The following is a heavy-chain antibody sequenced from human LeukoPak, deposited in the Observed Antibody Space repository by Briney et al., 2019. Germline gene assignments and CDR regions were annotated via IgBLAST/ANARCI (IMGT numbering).Heavy chain of an antibody. CDR1: GFTFSNYA. V-gene: IGHV3-23*01. Sequence: GGSLRLSCAASGFTFSNYAMTWVRQAPGKGLEWVSAISTGGDTTYYADSAKGRFTISGDNSKNTLFLQVNSLRAEDTAVYYCVRDDYLGYWGQGTLVTVSS. CDR3: VRDDYLGY. J-gene: IGHJ4*02. CDR2: ISTGGDTT.